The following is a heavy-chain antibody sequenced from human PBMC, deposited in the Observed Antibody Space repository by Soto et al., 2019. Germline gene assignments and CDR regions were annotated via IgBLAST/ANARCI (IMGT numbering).Heavy chain of an antibody. J-gene: IGHJ4*02. CDR1: GFAFTAYD. Sequence: GGSLRLSCATSGFAFTAYDLTWVRPAPGKGLAWVSGISPSGDTTYYAVSVKGRFTISRDNSKTVLYLPMNSLRGEDTAVYYWAFKGTANPFYGGQGTLVTVSS. CDR2: ISPSGDTT. V-gene: IGHV3-23*01. CDR3: AFKGTANPFY. D-gene: IGHD2-21*02.